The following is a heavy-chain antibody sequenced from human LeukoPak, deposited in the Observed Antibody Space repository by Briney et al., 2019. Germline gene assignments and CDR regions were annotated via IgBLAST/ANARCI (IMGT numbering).Heavy chain of an antibody. D-gene: IGHD2-2*01. CDR2: ISAYNGNT. CDR1: GYTFTSYG. V-gene: IGHV1-18*01. CDR3: ARGYCSSTSCYHFDY. Sequence: GASVKVSYKASGYTFTSYGISWVRQAPGQGLEWMGWISAYNGNTNYAQKLQGRVTMTTDTSTSTAYMELRSLRSDDTAVYYCARGYCSSTSCYHFDYWGQGTLVTVSS. J-gene: IGHJ4*02.